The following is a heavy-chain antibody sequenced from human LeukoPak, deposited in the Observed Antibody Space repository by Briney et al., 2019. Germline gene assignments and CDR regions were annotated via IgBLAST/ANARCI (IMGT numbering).Heavy chain of an antibody. CDR3: ARTVTTSPWYFDL. D-gene: IGHD4-17*01. CDR2: IYYSGST. V-gene: IGHV4-31*03. CDR1: GGSISSGGYY. J-gene: IGHJ2*01. Sequence: PSQTLSLTCTVSGGSISSGGYYWSWIRQHPGKGLEWIGYIYYSGSTYYNPSLKSRVTISVDTSKNQFSLKLSSVTAADTAVYYCARTVTTSPWYFDLWGRGTLVTVSS.